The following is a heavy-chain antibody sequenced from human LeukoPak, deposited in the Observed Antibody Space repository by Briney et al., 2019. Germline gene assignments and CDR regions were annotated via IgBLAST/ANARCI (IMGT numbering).Heavy chain of an antibody. CDR3: ASLYCSSTSCYAFDI. CDR1: GGSISSYY. D-gene: IGHD2-2*01. CDR2: IYYSGST. V-gene: IGHV4-59*08. Sequence: SETLSLTCTVSGGSISSYYWSWIRQPPGKGLEWIGYIYYSGSTNYNPSLKSRVTISVDTSKNQFSLKLSSVTAADTAVYYCASLYCSSTSCYAFDIWGQGTMVTVSS. J-gene: IGHJ3*02.